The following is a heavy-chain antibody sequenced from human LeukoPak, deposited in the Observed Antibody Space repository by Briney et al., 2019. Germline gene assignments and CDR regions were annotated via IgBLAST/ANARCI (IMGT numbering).Heavy chain of an antibody. V-gene: IGHV3-30*18. Sequence: GGSLRLSCAASGFTFSSYGMHWVRQAPGKGLEWVAVISYDGSNKYYADSVKGRFTISRDNSKNTLYLQMNSLRAEDTAVYYCAKIEIAEELFDYWGQGTLVTVSS. CDR2: ISYDGSNK. D-gene: IGHD2/OR15-2a*01. CDR3: AKIEIAEELFDY. CDR1: GFTFSSYG. J-gene: IGHJ4*02.